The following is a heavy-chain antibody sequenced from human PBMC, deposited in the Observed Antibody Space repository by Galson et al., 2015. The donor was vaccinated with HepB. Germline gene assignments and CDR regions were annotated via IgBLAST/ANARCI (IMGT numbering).Heavy chain of an antibody. CDR1: GHTLTELS. CDR2: YDPEEGET. J-gene: IGHJ4*02. Sequence: VKVSCKVSGHTLTELSMHWVRQTPGKGLEWMGGYDPEEGETVYAEKFQGRVTMIEDTSTDTVYMELSSLRSEDTAVYYCATGISDNDYLDYWGQGTLVTVSS. D-gene: IGHD1-26*01. CDR3: ATGISDNDYLDY. V-gene: IGHV1-24*01.